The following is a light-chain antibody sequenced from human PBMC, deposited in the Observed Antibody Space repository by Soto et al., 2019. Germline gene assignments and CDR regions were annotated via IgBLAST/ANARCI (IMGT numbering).Light chain of an antibody. CDR1: QSISSY. V-gene: IGKV1-39*01. CDR2: AAS. CDR3: QQSYNTPIT. J-gene: IGKJ5*01. Sequence: DIQMTQSPSSLSASVGDRVTITCRASQSISSYLNWYQLKPGRAPKLLIYAASSLQSGVPSRFSGSGSGTDFTLTISSLQPEDSATYYCQQSYNTPITFGQGTRL.